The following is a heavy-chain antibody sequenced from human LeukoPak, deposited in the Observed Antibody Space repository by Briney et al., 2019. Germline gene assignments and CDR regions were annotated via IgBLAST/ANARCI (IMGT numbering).Heavy chain of an antibody. J-gene: IGHJ4*02. CDR2: IYYDGST. V-gene: IGHV4-39*07. Sequence: PSETLSLTCTVSGGSISSSSYYWGWIRQPPGKGLEWIGSIYYDGSTYYNPSLKSRVTISGDTSKNQFSLKLSSVTAADTAVYYCVTVAQGVVLYWGQGTLITVSS. CDR3: VTVAQGVVLY. CDR1: GGSISSSSYY. D-gene: IGHD6-19*01.